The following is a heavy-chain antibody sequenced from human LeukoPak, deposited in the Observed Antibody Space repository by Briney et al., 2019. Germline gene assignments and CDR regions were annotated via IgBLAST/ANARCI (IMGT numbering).Heavy chain of an antibody. V-gene: IGHV3-23*01. Sequence: GGSLRLSCAASGFTFSSYSISWVRQAPGKGLEWVSLNSGGAGSPYYADSVKGRFTISRDNSRNTLYLQMNSLRAEDTAVYYCAKEPRYCGGDCFSLLDCWGQGTLVTVSS. CDR2: NSGGAGSP. CDR3: AKEPRYCGGDCFSLLDC. J-gene: IGHJ4*02. D-gene: IGHD2-21*02. CDR1: GFTFSSYS.